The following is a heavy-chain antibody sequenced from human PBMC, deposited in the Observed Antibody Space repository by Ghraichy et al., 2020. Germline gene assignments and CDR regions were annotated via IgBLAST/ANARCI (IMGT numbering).Heavy chain of an antibody. Sequence: GESLNISCAASGFTFSSYAMSWVRQAPGKGLEWVSAISGSGGSTYYADSVKGRFTISRDNSKNTLYLQMNSLRAEDTAVYYCAKGNEWIYCSSTSCYFDYWGQGTLVTVSS. D-gene: IGHD2-2*01. CDR3: AKGNEWIYCSSTSCYFDY. J-gene: IGHJ4*02. V-gene: IGHV3-23*01. CDR2: ISGSGGST. CDR1: GFTFSSYA.